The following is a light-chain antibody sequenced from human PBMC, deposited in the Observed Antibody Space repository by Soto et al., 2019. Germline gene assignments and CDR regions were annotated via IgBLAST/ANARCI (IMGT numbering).Light chain of an antibody. CDR1: SDSVGGYNS. Sequence: QSALTQPASVSGSPGQSITISCTGTSDSVGGYNSVSWYQQHPGKAPKLMIYEVTSRPSGVSNRFSGSKSGNTASLTISGLQVDDEANYYCSSYTTSSTRVFGGGTQLTVL. CDR3: SSYTTSSTRV. CDR2: EVT. J-gene: IGLJ3*02. V-gene: IGLV2-14*01.